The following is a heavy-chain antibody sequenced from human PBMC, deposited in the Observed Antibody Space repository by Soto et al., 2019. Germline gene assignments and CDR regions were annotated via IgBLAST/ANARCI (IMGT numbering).Heavy chain of an antibody. CDR1: GCSISSYY. CDR3: ASVVAAAGIWYFDY. D-gene: IGHD6-13*01. CDR2: IYYSGST. Sequence: SETLSLTCTVSGCSISSYYWSWIRQPPGKELEWIGYIYYSGSTNYNPSLKSRVTISVDTSKNQFSLKLSSVTAAVTAVYYCASVVAAAGIWYFDYWGQGTLVTVSS. J-gene: IGHJ4*02. V-gene: IGHV4-59*01.